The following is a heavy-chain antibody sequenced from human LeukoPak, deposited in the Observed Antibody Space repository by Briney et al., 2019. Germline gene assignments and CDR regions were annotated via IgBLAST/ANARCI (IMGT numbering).Heavy chain of an antibody. CDR3: ASSRIVGATDAFDI. D-gene: IGHD1-26*01. J-gene: IGHJ3*02. V-gene: IGHV5-51*01. CDR1: GYSFTSYW. Sequence: GESPKISCKGSGYSFTSYWIAWVRQMPGQGLEWMGIIYPGDSDTKYSPSFQGQVTISADKSITTAYLQWSSLKASDTAMYYCASSRIVGATDAFDIWGQGTMVTVSS. CDR2: IYPGDSDT.